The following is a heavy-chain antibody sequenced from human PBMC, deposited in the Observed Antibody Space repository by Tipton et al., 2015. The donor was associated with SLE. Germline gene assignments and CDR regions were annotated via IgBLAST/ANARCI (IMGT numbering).Heavy chain of an antibody. CDR2: IKPDGSET. CDR1: GFTFGDFA. CDR3: ARDKVGQDVWRKPLGY. Sequence: SLRLSCAASGFTFGDFAMHWVRQAPGKGLEWVASIKPDGSETYYVDSVKGRFSVSRDNAKNSLYLQMNSLRAEDTAVYYCARDKVGQDVWRKPLGYWGQGTLVTVSS. V-gene: IGHV3-7*01. J-gene: IGHJ4*02. D-gene: IGHD3-3*01.